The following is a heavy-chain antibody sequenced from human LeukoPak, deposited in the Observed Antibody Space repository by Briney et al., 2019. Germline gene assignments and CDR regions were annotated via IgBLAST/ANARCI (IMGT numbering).Heavy chain of an antibody. J-gene: IGHJ3*02. CDR2: ISSSSSYI. Sequence: GGSLRLSCAASGFTFSSYSMNWVRQAPGKGLEWVSSISSSSSYIYYADSVKGRFTISRDNAKNSLYLQMNSLRAEDTAVYYCARKGGIQLWSFDIWGQGTMVTVSS. D-gene: IGHD5-18*01. CDR3: ARKGGIQLWSFDI. CDR1: GFTFSSYS. V-gene: IGHV3-21*01.